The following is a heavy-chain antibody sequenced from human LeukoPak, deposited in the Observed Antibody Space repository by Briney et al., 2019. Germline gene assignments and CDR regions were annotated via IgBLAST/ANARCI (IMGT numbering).Heavy chain of an antibody. J-gene: IGHJ4*02. CDR1: GFTFSSYA. CDR2: ISGSSGST. D-gene: IGHD6-13*01. CDR3: AKVGGSSSWDPYFDY. Sequence: PGGSLRLSCAASGFTFSSYAISWVRQAPGKGLEWVSAISGSSGSTYYADSVKGRFTISRDNSKNTLYLQMNSLRAEDTAVYCCAKVGGSSSWDPYFDYWGQGTLVTVSS. V-gene: IGHV3-23*01.